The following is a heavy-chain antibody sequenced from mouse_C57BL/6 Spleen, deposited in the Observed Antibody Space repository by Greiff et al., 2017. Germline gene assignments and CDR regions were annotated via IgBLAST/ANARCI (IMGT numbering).Heavy chain of an antibody. CDR3: ASYDYDEGYYAMDY. D-gene: IGHD2-4*01. CDR2: ISPGISTI. J-gene: IGHJ4*01. Sequence: EVKLVESGGGLVKPGASLKLSCAASGFTFSDYGMHWVRQAPEKGLEWVAYISPGISTIYYADTVKGRFTISRDNAKNTLFLQMTSLRSEDTAMYYCASYDYDEGYYAMDYWGQGTSVTVSS. V-gene: IGHV5-17*01. CDR1: GFTFSDYG.